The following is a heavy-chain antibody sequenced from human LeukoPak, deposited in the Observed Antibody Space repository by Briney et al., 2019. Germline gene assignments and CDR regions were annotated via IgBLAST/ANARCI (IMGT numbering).Heavy chain of an antibody. J-gene: IGHJ6*02. CDR3: ARDHTGGYYYDSAYGMDV. CDR1: GFTVSSNY. V-gene: IGHV3-53*01. D-gene: IGHD3-22*01. Sequence: TGGSLRLSCAASGFTVSSNYMSWVRQAPGKGLEWVSVIYSGGSTYYADSVKGRFTISRDNSKNTLYLQMNSLRAEDTAVYYCARDHTGGYYYDSAYGMDVCGQGTTVTVSS. CDR2: IYSGGST.